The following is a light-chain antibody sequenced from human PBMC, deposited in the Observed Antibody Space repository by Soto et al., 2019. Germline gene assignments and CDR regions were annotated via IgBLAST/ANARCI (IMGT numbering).Light chain of an antibody. CDR3: ALWHDSLGAYV. V-gene: IGLV1-47*01. CDR1: SSNIGSNY. Sequence: QSVVTQPPSASGTPGQRVSISCSGTSSNIGSNYVYWYQALPGTAPKLLIYRNNQRPSGVPDRFSGSRSGTSASLAISGLRSEDEADYYCALWHDSLGAYVFGTGTKLTVL. CDR2: RNN. J-gene: IGLJ1*01.